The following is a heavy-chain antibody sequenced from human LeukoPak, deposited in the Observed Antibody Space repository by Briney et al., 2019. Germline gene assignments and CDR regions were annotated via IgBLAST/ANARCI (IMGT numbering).Heavy chain of an antibody. CDR2: IYYSGST. Sequence: SETLSLTCTVSGGSISSSSSYWGWIRQPPGKGLEWIGSIYYSGSTYYNPSLKSRVTISVDTSKNQFSLKLSSVTAADTAVYYCARGDPGYDAFDTWGQGTMVTVSS. J-gene: IGHJ3*02. V-gene: IGHV4-39*07. CDR1: GGSISSSSSY. CDR3: ARGDPGYDAFDT. D-gene: IGHD3-9*01.